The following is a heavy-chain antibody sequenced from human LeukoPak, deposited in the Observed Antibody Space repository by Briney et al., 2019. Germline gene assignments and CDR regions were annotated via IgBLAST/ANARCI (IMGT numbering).Heavy chain of an antibody. CDR1: GFTFDDYA. D-gene: IGHD6-19*01. Sequence: SLRLSCATSGFTFDDYAMHWVRQAPGKGLEWVSGISWNSGSIGYADSVKGRFTISRDHAKNSLYLQMNSLRVEDTALYYCAKDIYYGSGWYYFDYWGQGTLVTVSS. CDR3: AKDIYYGSGWYYFDY. CDR2: ISWNSGSI. J-gene: IGHJ4*02. V-gene: IGHV3-9*01.